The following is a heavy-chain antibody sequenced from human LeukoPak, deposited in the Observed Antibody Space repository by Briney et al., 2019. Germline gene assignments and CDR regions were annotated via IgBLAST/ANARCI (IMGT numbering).Heavy chain of an antibody. CDR2: IYYSGST. D-gene: IGHD3-10*01. J-gene: IGHJ6*03. CDR3: ARNMVRGYYYMDV. V-gene: IGHV4-31*03. Sequence: SETLSLTCTVSGGSISSGGYYWSWIRQHPGKGLEWIGYIYYSGSTYYNPSLESRVTISVDTSKNQFSLKLSSVTAADTAVYYCARNMVRGYYYMDVWGKGTTVTVSS. CDR1: GGSISSGGYY.